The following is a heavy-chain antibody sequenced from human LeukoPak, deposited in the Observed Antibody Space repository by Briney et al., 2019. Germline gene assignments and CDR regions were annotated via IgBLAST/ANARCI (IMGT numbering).Heavy chain of an antibody. J-gene: IGHJ4*02. CDR1: GGSISSYY. V-gene: IGHV4-59*08. CDR2: IYYSGST. CDR3: ARQGRGYGGNSDY. Sequence: SETLSLTCTVSGGSISSYYWTWIRQPPGKGLEWIGYIYYSGSTNYNPSLKSRVTISVDTSKNQFSLRLSSVTAADTAVYYCARQGRGYGGNSDYGGQGTLVTVSS. D-gene: IGHD4-23*01.